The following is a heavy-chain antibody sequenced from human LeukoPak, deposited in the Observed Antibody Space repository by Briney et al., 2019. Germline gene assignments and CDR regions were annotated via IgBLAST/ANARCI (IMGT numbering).Heavy chain of an antibody. CDR3: AKRGVVIRVILVGFHKEAYYFDS. Sequence: GGSLRLSCAVSGITLSNYGMTWVRQAPGKGLEWVAGISDSGGRTNYADSVKGRFTISRDNPKNTLYLQMNSLRAEDTAVYFCAKRGVVIRVILVGFHKEAYYFDSWGQGALVTVSS. CDR1: GITLSNYG. D-gene: IGHD3-22*01. J-gene: IGHJ4*02. V-gene: IGHV3-23*01. CDR2: ISDSGGRT.